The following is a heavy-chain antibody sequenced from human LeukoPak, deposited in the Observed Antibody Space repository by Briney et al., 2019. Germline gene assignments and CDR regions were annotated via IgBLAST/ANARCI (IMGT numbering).Heavy chain of an antibody. D-gene: IGHD3-3*01. V-gene: IGHV3-74*01. Sequence: QPGGSLRLSCAASGLTFSTSWMHWVRQVPGKGLVWVSRINSDGRSTDYADSVKGRFTISRDNTKNTLYLQMNSLRVEDTAVYYCAHTVWSGNYFDYWGQGTLVTVSS. CDR1: GLTFSTSW. CDR3: AHTVWSGNYFDY. J-gene: IGHJ4*02. CDR2: INSDGRST.